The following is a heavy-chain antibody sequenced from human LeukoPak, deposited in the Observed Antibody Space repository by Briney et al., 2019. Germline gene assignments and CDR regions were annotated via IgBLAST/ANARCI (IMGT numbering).Heavy chain of an antibody. CDR3: AKGLGRYSSSWPFDY. V-gene: IGHV3-23*01. Sequence: PGGSLRLSCAASGFTFSSYAMSWVRQAPGKGLEWASAISGSGGSTYYADSVKGRFTISRENSKNTLYLQMNSLRAEDTAVYYCAKGLGRYSSSWPFDYWGQGTLVTVSS. CDR2: ISGSGGST. J-gene: IGHJ4*02. D-gene: IGHD6-13*01. CDR1: GFTFSSYA.